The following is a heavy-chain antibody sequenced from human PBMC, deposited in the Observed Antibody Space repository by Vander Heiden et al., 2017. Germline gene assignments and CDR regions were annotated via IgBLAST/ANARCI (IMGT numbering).Heavy chain of an antibody. V-gene: IGHV2-5*01. Sequence: QITLKESGPTLVKPTQTLTLTCTFSGFSLSTTDVGVGWIRQPPGKALEWLALIYWNDDKRYRPSLKSRLTITKDTSKNQVVLTMTNMHPVDTATYYCAHTFWGDYGDPGSFDYWGQGTLVTVSS. CDR3: AHTFWGDYGDPGSFDY. J-gene: IGHJ4*02. CDR1: GFSLSTTDVG. D-gene: IGHD4-17*01. CDR2: IYWNDDK.